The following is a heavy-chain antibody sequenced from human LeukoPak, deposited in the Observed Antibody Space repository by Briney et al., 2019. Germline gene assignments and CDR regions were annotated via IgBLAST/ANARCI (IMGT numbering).Heavy chain of an antibody. CDR3: ARPYGSGRGAFDI. Sequence: ASVKVSCKASGGTFSSYAISWVRQAPGQGLEWMGWMNPNSGNTGYAQKFQGRVTMTRNTSISTAYMELSSLRSEDTAVYYCARPYGSGRGAFDIWGQGTMVTVSS. V-gene: IGHV1-8*02. J-gene: IGHJ3*02. CDR2: MNPNSGNT. CDR1: GGTFSSYA. D-gene: IGHD3-10*01.